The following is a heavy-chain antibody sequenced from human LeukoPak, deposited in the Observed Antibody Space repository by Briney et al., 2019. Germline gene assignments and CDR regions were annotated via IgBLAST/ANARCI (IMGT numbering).Heavy chain of an antibody. V-gene: IGHV4-39*01. D-gene: IGHD6-19*01. CDR2: IYYGGSS. Sequence: PSETLSLTCTVSGGSISSSSYYWGWIRQPPGKGLEWIGRIYYGGSSYYNPSLKSRITISVDTSKNQFSLKLTSVTAADTAVYYCARHHGFSSGWLNCWGQGTLVTVSS. CDR3: ARHHGFSSGWLNC. CDR1: GGSISSSSYY. J-gene: IGHJ4*02.